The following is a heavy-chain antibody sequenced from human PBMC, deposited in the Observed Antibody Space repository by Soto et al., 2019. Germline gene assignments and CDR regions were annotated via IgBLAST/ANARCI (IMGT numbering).Heavy chain of an antibody. V-gene: IGHV3-11*05. CDR3: ARRRAFGELEAFDD. Sequence: QVQLVESGGGLVKPGGTLRLSCAGSGIRLSESYINWLRLTPEKGLAWISYIGDSYRHHAASVRGRFTISRDNVQNSVSLEMTNLRVDDTAIYYCARRRAFGELEAFDDWGPGTLVTVSS. CDR2: IGDSYR. D-gene: IGHD3-10*01. CDR1: GIRLSESY. J-gene: IGHJ3*01.